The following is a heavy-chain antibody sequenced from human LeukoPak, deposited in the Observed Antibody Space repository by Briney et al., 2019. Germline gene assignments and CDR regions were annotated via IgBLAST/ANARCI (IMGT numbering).Heavy chain of an antibody. D-gene: IGHD1-14*01. J-gene: IGHJ4*02. CDR2: INSDGSST. CDR3: CAAKPDSDY. Sequence: PGGSLRLSCAASGITLSDYWMHWVRHAPGQGLMWVSRINSDGSSTTYADSVRGRFTISRDSARNTLYLQMDSLRVEDTAVYYCCAAKPDSDYWGQGTLVSVSS. CDR1: GITLSDYW. V-gene: IGHV3-74*01.